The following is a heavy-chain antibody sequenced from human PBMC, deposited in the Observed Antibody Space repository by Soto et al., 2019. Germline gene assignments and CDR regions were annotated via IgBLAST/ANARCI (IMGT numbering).Heavy chain of an antibody. Sequence: GGSLRLSCAASGFTFSRNWMHWVRQAPGKGLMWVSHINSDGSSTSDADSVKGRFTISRDNAKNTLYLQMNSLRAEDTAVYYCASDSQGPFDHWGQGTLVTVSS. CDR3: ASDSQGPFDH. CDR2: INSDGSST. CDR1: GFTFSRNW. J-gene: IGHJ4*02. V-gene: IGHV3-74*01.